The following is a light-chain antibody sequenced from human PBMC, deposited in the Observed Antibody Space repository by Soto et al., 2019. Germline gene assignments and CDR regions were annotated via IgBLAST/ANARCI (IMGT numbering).Light chain of an antibody. V-gene: IGLV2-8*01. CDR3: SSYAGSSNV. J-gene: IGLJ1*01. CDR2: EVT. Sequence: QSALTQPPSASGSPGQSVAISCTETSSYVGGYNYVSWYQQHPGKAPKLMIYEVTKRPSGVPDRFSGSKSGNTASLTVSGLQAEDEADYYCSSYAGSSNVFGTGTKVTVL. CDR1: SSYVGGYNY.